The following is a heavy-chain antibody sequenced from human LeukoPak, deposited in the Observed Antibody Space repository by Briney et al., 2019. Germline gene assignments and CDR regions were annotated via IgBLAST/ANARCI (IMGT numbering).Heavy chain of an antibody. Sequence: SEPLSLPCAVYGGSLCVYYWICIPQPPGKGVECIGEINHSGTTNHHTSLKSRVTISEDTSKNQFSLKLSSVNAADTAVYYCARRRSVAGNLRTLNYFDYWGQGTLVTVSS. V-gene: IGHV4-34*01. CDR2: INHSGTT. CDR1: GGSLCVYY. CDR3: ARRRSVAGNLRTLNYFDY. J-gene: IGHJ4*02. D-gene: IGHD6-19*01.